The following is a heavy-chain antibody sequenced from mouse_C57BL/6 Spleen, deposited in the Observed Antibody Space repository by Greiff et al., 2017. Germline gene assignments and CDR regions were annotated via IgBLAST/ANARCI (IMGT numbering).Heavy chain of an antibody. J-gene: IGHJ2*01. D-gene: IGHD2-5*01. CDR1: GYTFTDYY. CDR2: INPNNGGT. Sequence: EVKLQQSGPELVKPGASVKISCKASGYTFTDYYMNWVKQSHGKSLEWIGDINPNNGGTSYNQKFKGKATLTVDKSSSTAYMELRSLTSEDSAVYYCARVDYSNYVGFDYWGQGTTLTVSS. V-gene: IGHV1-26*01. CDR3: ARVDYSNYVGFDY.